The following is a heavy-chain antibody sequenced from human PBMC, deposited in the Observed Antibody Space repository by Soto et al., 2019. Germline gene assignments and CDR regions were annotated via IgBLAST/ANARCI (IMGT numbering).Heavy chain of an antibody. CDR3: ARLDSSSWDSKFDY. CDR2: IYHSGST. V-gene: IGHV4-30-2*01. D-gene: IGHD6-13*01. J-gene: IGHJ4*02. CDR1: GGSISSGGYA. Sequence: SETLSPTCAVSGGSISSGGYAWSWIRQPPGKGLEWIGYIYHSGSTYYNPSLKSRVTISVDTSKNQFSLKLSSVTAADTAVYYCARLDSSSWDSKFDYWGQGTLVTVSS.